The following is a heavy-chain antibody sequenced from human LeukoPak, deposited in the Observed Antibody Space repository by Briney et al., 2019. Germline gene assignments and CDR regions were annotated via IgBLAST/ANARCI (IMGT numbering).Heavy chain of an antibody. V-gene: IGHV4-59*08. J-gene: IGHJ6*03. Sequence: SETLSLTCTVSGGSISSYYWSWIRQPPGKGLEWIGYIYYSGSTNYNPSLKSRVTISVDTSKNQFSLKLSSVTAADTAVYYCARQSGSYGVYYYYMDVWGKGTTVTISS. D-gene: IGHD1-26*01. CDR3: ARQSGSYGVYYYYMDV. CDR1: GGSISSYY. CDR2: IYYSGST.